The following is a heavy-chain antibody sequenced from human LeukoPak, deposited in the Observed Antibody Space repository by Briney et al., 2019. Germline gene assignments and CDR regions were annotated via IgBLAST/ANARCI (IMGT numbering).Heavy chain of an antibody. CDR2: ISAYNGNT. Sequence: ASVKVSCKASGYTFTSYAMHWVRQAPAQRLERMGWISAYNGNTNYAQKLQGRVTMTTDTSTSTAYMELRSLRSDDTAVYYCARDPFLNYYDSSGYYPDDAFDIWGQGTMVTVSS. CDR1: GYTFTSYA. CDR3: ARDPFLNYYDSSGYYPDDAFDI. V-gene: IGHV1-18*01. J-gene: IGHJ3*02. D-gene: IGHD3-22*01.